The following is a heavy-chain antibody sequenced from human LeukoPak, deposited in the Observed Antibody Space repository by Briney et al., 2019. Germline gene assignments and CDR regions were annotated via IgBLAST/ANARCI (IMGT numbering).Heavy chain of an antibody. CDR1: GFTFSSYS. V-gene: IGHV3-48*04. CDR3: ARDRGGSYSAIDY. J-gene: IGHJ4*02. Sequence: GSLRHSCAASGFTFSSYSMNRVRQAPGKGLEWVSFISSSSSTIYYADSVKGRFTISRDNAKISLYLQMNSLRAEDTAVYYCARDRGGSYSAIDYGGQGTLVTVFS. CDR2: ISSSSSTI. D-gene: IGHD1-26*01.